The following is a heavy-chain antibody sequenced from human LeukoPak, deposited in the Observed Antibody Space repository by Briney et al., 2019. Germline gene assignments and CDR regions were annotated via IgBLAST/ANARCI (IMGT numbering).Heavy chain of an antibody. Sequence: GGSLRLSCAASGLTFSSYAMHWDCQAPGEGLEWVAVISYDGSNKYYADSVKGRFTISRDNSKNTLYLQMNSLRAEDTAVYFSARDRECDSNGLWYFDYWGQGTLVTVSS. D-gene: IGHD3-22*01. CDR3: ARDRECDSNGLWYFDY. J-gene: IGHJ4*02. V-gene: IGHV3-30-3*01. CDR1: GLTFSSYA. CDR2: ISYDGSNK.